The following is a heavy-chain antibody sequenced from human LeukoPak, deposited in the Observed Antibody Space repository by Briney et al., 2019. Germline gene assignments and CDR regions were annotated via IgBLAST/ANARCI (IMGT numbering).Heavy chain of an antibody. J-gene: IGHJ5*02. CDR3: ARELSRYYDSSGYPEYNWFDP. CDR2: IYYSGST. V-gene: IGHV4-59*01. D-gene: IGHD3-22*01. Sequence: SETLSLTCTVSGGSISSYYWSWIRQPPGKGLEWIGYIYYSGSTNYNPSLQSRVTISVDTSKNQFSLKLSSVTAADTAAYYCARELSRYYDSSGYPEYNWFDPWGQGTLVTVSS. CDR1: GGSISSYY.